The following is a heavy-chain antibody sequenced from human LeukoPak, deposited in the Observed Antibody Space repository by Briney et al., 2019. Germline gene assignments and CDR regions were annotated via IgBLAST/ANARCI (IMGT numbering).Heavy chain of an antibody. CDR3: ARGGQLAAPLDY. V-gene: IGHV1-69*13. CDR1: GGTFSSYA. J-gene: IGHJ4*02. D-gene: IGHD6-13*01. Sequence: SVKVSCKASGGTFSSYAISRVRQAPGQGLEWMGGIIPIFGTANYAQKFQGRVTITADESTSTAYMELSSLRSEDTAVYYCARGGQLAAPLDYWGQGTLVTVSS. CDR2: IIPIFGTA.